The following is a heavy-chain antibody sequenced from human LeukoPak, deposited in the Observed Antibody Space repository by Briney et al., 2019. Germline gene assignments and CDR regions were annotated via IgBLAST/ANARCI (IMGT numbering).Heavy chain of an antibody. D-gene: IGHD2-15*01. CDR3: AKDSPAAPHGNYMDV. Sequence: PGGSLRLSCAASGFTFSSYSMNWVRQAPGKGLEWVSYISSSSSTIYYADSVKGRFTISRDNSKNTLYLQMNSLRAEDTAVYYCAKDSPAAPHGNYMDVWGKGTTVTVSS. J-gene: IGHJ6*03. CDR2: ISSSSSTI. V-gene: IGHV3-48*01. CDR1: GFTFSSYS.